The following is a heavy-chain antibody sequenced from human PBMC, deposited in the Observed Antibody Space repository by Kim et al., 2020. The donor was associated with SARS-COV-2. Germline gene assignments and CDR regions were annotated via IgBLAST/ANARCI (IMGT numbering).Heavy chain of an antibody. J-gene: IGHJ4*02. D-gene: IGHD6-13*01. CDR2: IWYDGSNK. CDR3: ARDLVDSSSWYSGVDY. CDR1: GFTFSSYG. V-gene: IGHV3-33*01. Sequence: GGSLRLSCAASGFTFSSYGMHWVRQAPGKGLEWVAVIWYDGSNKYYADSVKGRFTISRDNSKNTLYLQMNSLRAEDTAVYYCARDLVDSSSWYSGVDYWGQGTLVTVSS.